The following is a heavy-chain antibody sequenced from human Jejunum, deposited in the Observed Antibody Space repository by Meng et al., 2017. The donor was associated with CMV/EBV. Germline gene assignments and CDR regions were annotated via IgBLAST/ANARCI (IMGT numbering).Heavy chain of an antibody. CDR2: ISGNNHYI. Sequence: ITVNSSCVNCVRWAPGKRLEWLSSISGNNHYINYTISVNGRLTISRDDAKNSLYLEMSSLRVEDTAVYYCARDLSSSWQHWFDPWGPGTLVTVSS. CDR3: ARDLSSSWQHWFDP. D-gene: IGHD6-13*01. V-gene: IGHV3-21*01. CDR1: ITVNSSC. J-gene: IGHJ5*02.